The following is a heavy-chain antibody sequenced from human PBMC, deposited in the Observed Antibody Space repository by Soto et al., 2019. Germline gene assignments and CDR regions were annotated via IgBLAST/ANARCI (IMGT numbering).Heavy chain of an antibody. D-gene: IGHD2-21*01. CDR1: GLTFEDYA. CDR3: ARGRGALTVISNWFDP. V-gene: IGHV3-9*01. Sequence: PGGSLRLSCEASGLTFEDYAMHWIRQAPGKGLEWVAGINWNSGSTGYADSVKGRFTISRDNVNNSLHLEMSTLKAEDTAVYYCARGRGALTVISNWFDPWGQGTLVTVSS. J-gene: IGHJ5*02. CDR2: INWNSGST.